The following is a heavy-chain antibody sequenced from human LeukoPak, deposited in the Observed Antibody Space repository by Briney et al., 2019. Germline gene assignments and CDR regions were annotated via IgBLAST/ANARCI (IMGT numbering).Heavy chain of an antibody. V-gene: IGHV1-18*01. J-gene: IGHJ4*02. CDR3: ARVRVAVAPAAKNGFDY. D-gene: IGHD2-2*01. Sequence: ASVTVSFKASGYSFISYGISWVRQAPGQGLEWMGWISGHNGNTNYAQKLQGRVTMTTDTSTSTAYMGLRSLRSDDTAIYYCARVRVAVAPAAKNGFDYWGQGTLVTVSS. CDR2: ISGHNGNT. CDR1: GYSFISYG.